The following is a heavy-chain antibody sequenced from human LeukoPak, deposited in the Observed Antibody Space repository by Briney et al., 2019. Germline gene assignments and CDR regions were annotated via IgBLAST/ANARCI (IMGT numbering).Heavy chain of an antibody. J-gene: IGHJ4*02. CDR2: IYSDNT. V-gene: IGHV3-53*01. CDR1: GFTVSSNS. Sequence: PGGSLRLSCTVSGFTVSSNSMSWVRQAPGKGLEWVSFIYSDNTHYSDSVKGRFTISRDNSKNTLYLQMNSLRVGDTAVYFCARRAGAYSHPYDYWGQGTLVTVSS. CDR3: ARRAGAYSHPYDY. D-gene: IGHD4/OR15-4a*01.